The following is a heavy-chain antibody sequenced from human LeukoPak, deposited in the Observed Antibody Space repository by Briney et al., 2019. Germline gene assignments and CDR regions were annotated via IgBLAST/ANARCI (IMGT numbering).Heavy chain of an antibody. J-gene: IGHJ4*02. D-gene: IGHD3-10*01. V-gene: IGHV1-2*02. CDR2: INPNSGGT. CDR1: GYTFTGYY. CDR3: ARDGTRSYSIDY. Sequence: ASVKVSCKASGYTFTGYYMHWVRQAPGQGLEWMGWINPNSGGTNYAQKFQGRVTMTRDTSTSTAYMELSRLRSDDTAVYYCARDGTRSYSIDYWGQGTLVTVSS.